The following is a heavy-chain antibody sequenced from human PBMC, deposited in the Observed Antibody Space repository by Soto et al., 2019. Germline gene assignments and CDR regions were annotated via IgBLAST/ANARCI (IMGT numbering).Heavy chain of an antibody. Sequence: QVQLVQSGAEVKKPGASVKVSCKASGYTFTSYAMHWVCQAPGQRLEWMGWINAGNGNTKYSQKFQGRVTITRDTSASTAYMELSSLRSEDTAVYYCARTYCSSTSCYYYYGMDVWGQGTTVTVSS. J-gene: IGHJ6*02. V-gene: IGHV1-3*01. CDR3: ARTYCSSTSCYYYYGMDV. CDR1: GYTFTSYA. D-gene: IGHD2-2*01. CDR2: INAGNGNT.